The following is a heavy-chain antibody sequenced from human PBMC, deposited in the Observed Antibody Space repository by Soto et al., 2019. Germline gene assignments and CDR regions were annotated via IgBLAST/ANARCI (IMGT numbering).Heavy chain of an antibody. V-gene: IGHV3-23*01. J-gene: IGHJ2*01. CDR3: AKDNGGDYLSYWYFDL. Sequence: EVQLLESGGGLVQPGGSLRLSCAASGFTFSSYAMSWVRQAPGKGLEWVAAISGSGGSTYYADSVKGRFTISRDNSKNTLYLQMNSLRAEDTAVYYCAKDNGGDYLSYWYFDLWGRGTLVTVSS. D-gene: IGHD4-17*01. CDR2: ISGSGGST. CDR1: GFTFSSYA.